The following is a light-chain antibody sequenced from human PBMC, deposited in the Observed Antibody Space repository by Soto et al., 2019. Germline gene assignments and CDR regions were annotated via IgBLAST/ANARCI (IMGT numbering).Light chain of an antibody. CDR3: CSYASSSSYV. J-gene: IGLJ1*01. CDR2: EGT. V-gene: IGLV1-40*01. CDR1: SSNIGAGYD. Sequence: QSVLTQPPSVSGAPGQRVTISCTGSSSNIGAGYDVHWYQHLPGTAPKLLIYEGTQRPSGVSSRFSGSKSGNTASLTISGLQAEDEADYYCCSYASSSSYVFGTGTKLTVL.